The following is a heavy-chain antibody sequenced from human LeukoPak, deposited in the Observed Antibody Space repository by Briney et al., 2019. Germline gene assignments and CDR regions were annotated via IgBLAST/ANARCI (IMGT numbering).Heavy chain of an antibody. Sequence: GGSLRLSCAASGFTFSNYYMSWIRQAPGKGLEWVSYISSSGSTIYYADSVKGRFTISRDNAKNSLFLQMNSLRAEDTAVYYCAKALYGDGMDVWGQGTTVTVSS. CDR1: GFTFSNYY. J-gene: IGHJ6*02. V-gene: IGHV3-11*04. CDR2: ISSSGSTI. CDR3: AKALYGDGMDV. D-gene: IGHD2-8*01.